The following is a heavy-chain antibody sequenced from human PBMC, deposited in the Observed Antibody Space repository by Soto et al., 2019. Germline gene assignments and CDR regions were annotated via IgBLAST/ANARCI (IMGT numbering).Heavy chain of an antibody. CDR1: GFTFNSYH. V-gene: IGHV3-21*01. D-gene: IGHD3-10*01. J-gene: IGHJ4*02. Sequence: EVQLVESGGGLVKPGGSLRLSCAASGFTFNSYHMNWVRQAPGKGLEWVSSISSSGSYIYYADSVKGRFTISRDKAKNSLYLQLNSLRAEDTAVYYCARKPNTGDYWGQGTLVTVSS. CDR2: ISSSGSYI. CDR3: ARKPNTGDY.